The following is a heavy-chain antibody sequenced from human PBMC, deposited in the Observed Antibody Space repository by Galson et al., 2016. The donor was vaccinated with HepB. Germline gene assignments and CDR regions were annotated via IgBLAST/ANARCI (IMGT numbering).Heavy chain of an antibody. D-gene: IGHD2-2*01. J-gene: IGHJ4*02. CDR1: GGSINSPTW. CDR3: ASLPLGYCSGPSCYWEFDF. CDR2: VFQSGDT. Sequence: SETLSLTCAVSGGSINSPTWWSWVRQPPGKGLEWIGEVFQSGDTNYNPFLKSRVTILVDRSKNQFSLRLTSVTAADTAVYYCASLPLGYCSGPSCYWEFDFWGQGTLVIVSS. V-gene: IGHV4-4*02.